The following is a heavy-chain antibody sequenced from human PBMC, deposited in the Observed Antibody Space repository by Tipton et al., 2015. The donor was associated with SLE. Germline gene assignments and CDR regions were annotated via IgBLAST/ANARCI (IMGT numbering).Heavy chain of an antibody. D-gene: IGHD1-26*01. CDR2: ISYDGSNK. CDR1: GFTFSSYA. CDR3: SGSLTGYYGMDV. V-gene: IGHV3-30*04. J-gene: IGHJ6*02. Sequence: SLRLSCAASGFTFSSYAMHWVRRAPGKGLEWVAVISYDGSNKYYADSVKGRFTISRDNSKNTLYLQMNSLRAEDTAVYYCSGSLTGYYGMDVWGQGTTVTVSS.